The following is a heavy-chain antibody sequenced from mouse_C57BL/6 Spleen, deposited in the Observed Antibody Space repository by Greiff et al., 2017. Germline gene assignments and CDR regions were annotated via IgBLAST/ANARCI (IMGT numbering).Heavy chain of an antibody. J-gene: IGHJ3*01. CDR1: GYAFSSSW. CDR2: IYPGDGDT. CDR3: AREEGIYDSSAWFAF. V-gene: IGHV1-82*01. D-gene: IGHD2-3*01. Sequence: VQLQQSGPELVKPGASVKISCKASGYAFSSSWMNWVKQRPGKGLEWIGRIYPGDGDTNYNGKFKGKATLTADKSYSTAYMQLSSLTSEDSAVYFCAREEGIYDSSAWFAFWGQGTLVTVSA.